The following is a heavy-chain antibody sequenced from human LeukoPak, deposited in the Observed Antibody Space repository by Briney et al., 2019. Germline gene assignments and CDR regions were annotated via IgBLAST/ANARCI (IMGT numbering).Heavy chain of an antibody. D-gene: IGHD3-10*01. CDR2: ISSSSSYI. CDR3: ARASYSSGSYDLYYFDY. Sequence: KPGGSLRLSCAASGFTFSSYSMNWVRQAPGKGLEWVSSISSSSSYIYYADSVKGRFTISRDNAKNSLYLQMNSLRAEDTAVYYCARASYSSGSYDLYYFDYWGQGTLVTVSS. V-gene: IGHV3-21*01. CDR1: GFTFSSYS. J-gene: IGHJ4*02.